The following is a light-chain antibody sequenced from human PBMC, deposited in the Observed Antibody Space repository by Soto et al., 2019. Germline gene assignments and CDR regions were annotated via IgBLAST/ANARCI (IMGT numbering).Light chain of an antibody. V-gene: IGLV2-14*01. CDR1: STDIGDYKF. Sequence: QSVLAQPASVSGSLGQSITISCTGGSTDIGDYKFVSWHRQRPGKAPQLAIYEVTNRPSEISSRFTGSKSGSTASLTISGLQPADEADYYCSSYTSANSLIFGGGTKVTVL. CDR2: EVT. J-gene: IGLJ2*01. CDR3: SSYTSANSLI.